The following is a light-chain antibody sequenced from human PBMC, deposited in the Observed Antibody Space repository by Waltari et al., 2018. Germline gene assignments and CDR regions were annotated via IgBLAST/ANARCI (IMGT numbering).Light chain of an antibody. Sequence: EIVLTQSPATLSLSPGERATLSCSASQSVNWYLAWYQQRPGQAPRLLIYDTSNRTTGIPARFRGSGSETDFTLTISSLEPDDSAVYYCQQRRNWPLTFGGGTKVEIK. CDR1: QSVNWY. J-gene: IGKJ4*01. V-gene: IGKV3-11*01. CDR3: QQRRNWPLT. CDR2: DTS.